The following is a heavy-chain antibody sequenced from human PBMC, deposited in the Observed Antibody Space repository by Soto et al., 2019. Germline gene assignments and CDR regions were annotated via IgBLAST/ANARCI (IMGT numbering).Heavy chain of an antibody. Sequence: AGGSLRLSCAASGFTFSSYSMNWVRQAPGKGLEWVSSISSSSSYIYYADSVKGRFTISRDNAKNSLYLQMNSLRAEDTAVYYCARDHGYSSTGGPYRYFDLWGRGTLVTVSS. CDR3: ARDHGYSSTGGPYRYFDL. CDR1: GFTFSSYS. V-gene: IGHV3-21*01. J-gene: IGHJ2*01. CDR2: ISSSSSYI. D-gene: IGHD6-13*01.